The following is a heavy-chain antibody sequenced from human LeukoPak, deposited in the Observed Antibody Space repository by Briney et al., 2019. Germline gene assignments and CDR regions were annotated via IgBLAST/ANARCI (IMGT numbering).Heavy chain of an antibody. Sequence: ASVKVSCKASGYTFTSYGISWVRQAPGQGLEWMGWISAYNGNTNYAQKLQGRVTMTTDTSTCTAYMELRSLRSDDTAVYYCARVDPYYDSSGYFFWFDPWGQGTLVTVSS. J-gene: IGHJ5*02. CDR3: ARVDPYYDSSGYFFWFDP. CDR2: ISAYNGNT. CDR1: GYTFTSYG. V-gene: IGHV1-18*01. D-gene: IGHD3-22*01.